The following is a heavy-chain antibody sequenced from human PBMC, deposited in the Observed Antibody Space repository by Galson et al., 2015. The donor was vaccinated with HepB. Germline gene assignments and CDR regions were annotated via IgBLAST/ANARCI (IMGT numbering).Heavy chain of an antibody. Sequence: SLRLSCAASGFEFNFYWMTWVRQAPGKGLEWVANIKRDSSVKYLADSVKGRFAISRENAKTSVYLQMNDLRAEDTAVYYCARAKSNGANYHLVFDTWGQGALVTISS. CDR1: GFEFNFYW. CDR3: ARAKSNGANYHLVFDT. V-gene: IGHV3-7*01. D-gene: IGHD4/OR15-4a*01. CDR2: IKRDSSVK. J-gene: IGHJ4*02.